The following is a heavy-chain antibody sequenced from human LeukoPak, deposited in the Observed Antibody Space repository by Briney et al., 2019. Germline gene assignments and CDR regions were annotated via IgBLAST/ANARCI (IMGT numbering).Heavy chain of an antibody. D-gene: IGHD3-9*01. V-gene: IGHV4-4*07. CDR3: ARGGECDILTGYYHFMDV. Sequence: PSETLSLTCTVSGGSISSYYWSWIRQPAGKGLEWIGRIYTSGSTNYNPSLKSRVTMSVDTSKNQFSLKLSSVTAADTAVYYCARGGECDILTGYYHFMDVWGKGTTVTVSS. CDR1: GGSISSYY. J-gene: IGHJ6*03. CDR2: IYTSGST.